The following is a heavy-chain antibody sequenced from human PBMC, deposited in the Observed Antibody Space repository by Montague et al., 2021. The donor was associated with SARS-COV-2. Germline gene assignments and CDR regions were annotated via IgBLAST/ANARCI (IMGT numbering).Heavy chain of an antibody. Sequence: SLRLSCAASGFTFDNSWMNWVRQTPGKGLEWVANIKQDGSEAYYXXSLKGRFTISRDNAKKSLHLQMNRLRDEDTAVYYCATLTYRYGAFDYWGQGTLVIVSS. CDR3: ATLTYRYGAFDY. D-gene: IGHD4/OR15-4a*01. V-gene: IGHV3-7*01. CDR1: GFTFDNSW. CDR2: IKQDGSEA. J-gene: IGHJ4*02.